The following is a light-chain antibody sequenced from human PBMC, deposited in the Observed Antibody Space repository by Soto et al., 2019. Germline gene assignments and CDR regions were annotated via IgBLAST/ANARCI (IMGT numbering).Light chain of an antibody. V-gene: IGKV3-15*01. Sequence: TRPPTTLTESPGERVTLSCRASRSISSNLAWYQQKPGQAPRLLIYGASTRATGIPARFSGSGSGTEFTLTINSLQSEDFAMYYCQPHNNWPVVTFGGGTKVDIK. J-gene: IGKJ4*01. CDR3: QPHNNWPVVT. CDR1: RSISSN. CDR2: GAS.